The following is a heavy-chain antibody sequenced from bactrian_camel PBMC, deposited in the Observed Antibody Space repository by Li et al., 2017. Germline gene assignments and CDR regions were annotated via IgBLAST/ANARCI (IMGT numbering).Heavy chain of an antibody. D-gene: IGHD1*01. CDR3: QSRCFRDGNWRLV. CDR1: GFIFSSYD. CDR2: LYSDGSEE. J-gene: IGHJ4*01. V-gene: IGHV3S5*01. Sequence: VESGGGLVQPGGSLRLSCAASGFIFSSYDMSWVRQAPGKGLEWVASLYSDGSEEFYADSVKGRFTISRGNSKNTVYLQLNSLKSEDTAMYSCQSRCFRDGNWRLVRGKGTQVTV.